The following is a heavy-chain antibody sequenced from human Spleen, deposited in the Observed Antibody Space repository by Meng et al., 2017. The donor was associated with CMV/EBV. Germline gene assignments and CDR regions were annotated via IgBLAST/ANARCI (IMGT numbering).Heavy chain of an antibody. D-gene: IGHD1-7*01. CDR3: ASEELELGTS. CDR2: ISYDGSNK. Sequence: GGSLRLSCAASGFTFSSYAMHWVRQAPGKGLEWVAVISYDGSNKYYADSVKGRFTISRDNSKNTLYLQMNSLRAEDTAVYYCASEELELGTSWGQGTLVTVSS. J-gene: IGHJ5*02. CDR1: GFTFSSYA. V-gene: IGHV3-30*04.